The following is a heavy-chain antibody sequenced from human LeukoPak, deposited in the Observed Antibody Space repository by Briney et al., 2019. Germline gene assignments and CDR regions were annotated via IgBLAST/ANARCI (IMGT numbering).Heavy chain of an antibody. CDR1: GYTFTVYY. J-gene: IGHJ5*02. CDR2: INPNSGDT. D-gene: IGHD2-15*01. CDR3: ARGYCSGGTCYLVENWFDP. Sequence: ASVKVSCKASGYTFTVYYMYWVRQAPGQGLEWMGRINPNSGDTDYAQNFQGRVTMTRDTSISTAYMELTNLRSDDTAVYYCARGYCSGGTCYLVENWFDPWGQGTLVPVSS. V-gene: IGHV1-2*06.